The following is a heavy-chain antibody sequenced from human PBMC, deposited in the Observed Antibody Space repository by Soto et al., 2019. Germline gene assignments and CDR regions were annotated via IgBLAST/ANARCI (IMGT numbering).Heavy chain of an antibody. CDR2: INPNSGGT. Sequence: QVQLVQSGAEVKKPGASVKVSCKASGYTFTGYYMHWVRQAPGQGLEWMGWINPNSGGTNYAQKFQGRVTMTRDTSISTAYMELSGLRSDDTAVYYCVPFPIVVVTGRFDPWGQGTLVTVSS. J-gene: IGHJ5*02. V-gene: IGHV1-2*02. CDR3: VPFPIVVVTGRFDP. D-gene: IGHD2-21*02. CDR1: GYTFTGYY.